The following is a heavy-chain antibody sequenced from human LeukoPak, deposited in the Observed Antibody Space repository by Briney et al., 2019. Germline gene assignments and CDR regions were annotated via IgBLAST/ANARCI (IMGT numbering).Heavy chain of an antibody. D-gene: IGHD4-17*01. V-gene: IGHV3-30-3*01. CDR1: GFTFSSYA. Sequence: GRSLRLSCAASGFTFSSYAMHWVRQAPGKGLEWVAVISYDGSNKCYADSVKGRFTISRDNSKNTLYLQMNSLRAEDTAVYYCARRAVTTRAVDYWGQGTLVTVSS. CDR2: ISYDGSNK. CDR3: ARRAVTTRAVDY. J-gene: IGHJ4*02.